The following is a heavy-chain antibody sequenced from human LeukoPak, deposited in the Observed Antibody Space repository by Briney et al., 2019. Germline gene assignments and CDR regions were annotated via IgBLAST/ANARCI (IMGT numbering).Heavy chain of an antibody. CDR3: ARSPSLSSTSCYYGY. CDR2: INHSGST. J-gene: IGHJ4*02. Sequence: SETLSLTCTVSGGSISSGGYYWSWIRQPPGKGLEWIGEINHSGSTNYNPSLKSRVTISVDTSKNQFSLKLSSVTAADTAVYYCARSPSLSSTSCYYGYWGQGTLVTVSS. D-gene: IGHD2-2*01. V-gene: IGHV4-39*07. CDR1: GGSISSGGYY.